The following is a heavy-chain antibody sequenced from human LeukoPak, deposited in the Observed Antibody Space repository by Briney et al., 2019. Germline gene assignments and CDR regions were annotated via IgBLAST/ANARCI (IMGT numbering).Heavy chain of an antibody. CDR2: INPSGGRT. V-gene: IGHV1-46*01. J-gene: IGHJ4*02. Sequence: ASVKVSCKASGYTFSSYYMHWVRQAPGQGLEWMGIINPSGGRTNYAQKFQGRVTMTRDTSTSTVYMELSSLRSEDTAVYYCARLKVYCTSTSCYAHYFDYWGQGTLVTVSS. CDR1: GYTFSSYY. CDR3: ARLKVYCTSTSCYAHYFDY. D-gene: IGHD2-2*01.